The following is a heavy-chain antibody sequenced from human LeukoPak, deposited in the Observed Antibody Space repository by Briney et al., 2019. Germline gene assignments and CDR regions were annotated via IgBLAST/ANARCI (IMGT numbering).Heavy chain of an antibody. CDR2: ISGRSSTI. Sequence: GGSLRLSCAASAFTFSDYSMNWVRQAPGKGLEWISYISGRSSTIYYADSVRGRFTISRDNAKNSMYLQMNSLRAEDTAVYYCARDRYDSSSWFNYYYMDVWGKGTTVTVSS. V-gene: IGHV3-48*01. J-gene: IGHJ6*03. D-gene: IGHD6-13*01. CDR1: AFTFSDYS. CDR3: ARDRYDSSSWFNYYYMDV.